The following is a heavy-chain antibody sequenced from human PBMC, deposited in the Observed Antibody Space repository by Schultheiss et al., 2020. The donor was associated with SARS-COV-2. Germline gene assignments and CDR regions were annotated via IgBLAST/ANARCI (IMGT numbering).Heavy chain of an antibody. V-gene: IGHV3-21*01. CDR1: GFIVSSNY. Sequence: GESLKISCAASGFIVSSNYMSWVRQAPGKGLEWVSSISSSSSYIYYADSVKGRFTISRDNSKNTLYLQMNSLRAEDTAVYYCAQIFAKPINYYYGMDVWGQGTTVTVSS. D-gene: IGHD3-3*01. CDR3: AQIFAKPINYYYGMDV. CDR2: ISSSSSYI. J-gene: IGHJ6*02.